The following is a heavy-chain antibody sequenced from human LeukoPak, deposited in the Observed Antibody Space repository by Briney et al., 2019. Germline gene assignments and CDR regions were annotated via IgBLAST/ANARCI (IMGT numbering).Heavy chain of an antibody. CDR2: IRYDGSNK. CDR1: GFTFSSYG. Sequence: PGGSLRLSCAASGFTFSSYGMHWVRQAPGKGLEWVAFIRYDGSNKYYADSVKGRFTIPRDNSKNTLYLQMNSLRAEDTAVYYCAKDRYSSGWYLLFWGQGTLVTVSS. J-gene: IGHJ4*02. V-gene: IGHV3-30*02. D-gene: IGHD6-19*01. CDR3: AKDRYSSGWYLLF.